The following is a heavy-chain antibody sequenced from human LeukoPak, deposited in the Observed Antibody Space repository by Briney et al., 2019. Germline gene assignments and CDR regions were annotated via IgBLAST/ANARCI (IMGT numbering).Heavy chain of an antibody. CDR1: GGSFSGYY. V-gene: IGHV4-34*01. J-gene: IGHJ5*02. Sequence: PSETLSLTCAVYGGSFSGYYWSWIRQPPGKGLEWIGEINHSGSTNYNPSLKSRVTISVDTSKNQFSLKLSSVTAADTAVYYCARDRGGYSYTILKAGRGFDPWGQGTLVTVSS. CDR3: ARDRGGYSYTILKAGRGFDP. D-gene: IGHD5-18*01. CDR2: INHSGST.